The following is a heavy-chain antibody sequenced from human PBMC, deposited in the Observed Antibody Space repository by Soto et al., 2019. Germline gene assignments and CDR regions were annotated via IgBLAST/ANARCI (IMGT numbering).Heavy chain of an antibody. V-gene: IGHV3-21*01. J-gene: IGHJ4*02. CDR1: GFAFSTYS. Sequence: GGSLRLSCAASGFAFSTYSMNWVRQAPGKGLEWVSSISDSSSYIYYADSVKGRFTISRDNTENSLYLQMNSLRAEDTAVYYCARPRLPSNNYYFDSWGQGTLVTVSS. D-gene: IGHD1-20*01. CDR2: ISDSSSYI. CDR3: ARPRLPSNNYYFDS.